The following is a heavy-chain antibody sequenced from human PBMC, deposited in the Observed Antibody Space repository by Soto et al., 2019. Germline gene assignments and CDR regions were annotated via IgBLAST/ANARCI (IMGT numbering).Heavy chain of an antibody. J-gene: IGHJ6*02. D-gene: IGHD6-19*01. CDR3: ARDPSSGWYFRSYGMDV. V-gene: IGHV1-3*01. CDR1: GYTFTSYA. CDR2: INAGNGNT. Sequence: QVQLVQSGAEVKKPGASVKVSCKASGYTFTSYAMHWVRQAPGQRLEWMGWINAGNGNTKYSQKFQGRVTITRDTSASTDYMELSSLRSEDTAVYYCARDPSSGWYFRSYGMDVWGQGTTVTVSS.